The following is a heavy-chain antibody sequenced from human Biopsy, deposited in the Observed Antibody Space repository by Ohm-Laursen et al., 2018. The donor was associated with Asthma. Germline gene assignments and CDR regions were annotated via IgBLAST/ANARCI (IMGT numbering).Heavy chain of an antibody. CDR1: GFTFNYYS. D-gene: IGHD6-19*01. Sequence: SLRLSCTASGFTFNYYSINWVRQAPGKGLEWVASISSGTTYIYYADSVKGRFTISRDNGKNSLFLQMSSLGAEDTAVYYCARDSYSSGLYDDFESWGQGTLVTVSS. CDR3: ARDSYSSGLYDDFES. V-gene: IGHV3-21*04. J-gene: IGHJ4*02. CDR2: ISSGTTYI.